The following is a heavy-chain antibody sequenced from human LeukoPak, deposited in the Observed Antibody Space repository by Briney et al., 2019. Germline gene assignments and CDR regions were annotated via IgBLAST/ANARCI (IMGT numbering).Heavy chain of an antibody. CDR1: GFTFSTYS. CDR2: ISGSGGST. Sequence: GGSLRLSCAASGFTFSTYSMNWVRQAPGKGLEWVSAISGSGGSTCYADSVKGRFTISRDNAKNSLYLQMNSLRAEDTAVYYCAGVGKKNPNFDYWGQGTLVTVSS. J-gene: IGHJ4*02. V-gene: IGHV3-21*01. D-gene: IGHD1-14*01. CDR3: AGVGKKNPNFDY.